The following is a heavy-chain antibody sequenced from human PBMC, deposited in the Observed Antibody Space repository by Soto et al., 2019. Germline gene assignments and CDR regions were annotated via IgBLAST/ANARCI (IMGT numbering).Heavy chain of an antibody. CDR3: ARGTRYSSGWYDAFDI. D-gene: IGHD6-19*01. Sequence: GASVKVSCKASGYTFTSYDINWVRQATGQGLEWKGWMNPNSGNTGYAQKFQGRVTMTRNTSISTAYMELSSLRSEDTAVYYCARGTRYSSGWYDAFDIWGQGTMVTVSS. V-gene: IGHV1-8*01. CDR1: GYTFTSYD. CDR2: MNPNSGNT. J-gene: IGHJ3*02.